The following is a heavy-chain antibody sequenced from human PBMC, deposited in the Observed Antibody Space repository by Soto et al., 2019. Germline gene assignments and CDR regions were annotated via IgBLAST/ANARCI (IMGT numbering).Heavy chain of an antibody. CDR1: GYTFTSDG. D-gene: IGHD6-13*01. V-gene: IGHV1-3*01. CDR3: VRRHVSATGIDWFDP. CDR2: INAANGDT. Sequence: GASVKVSCKVSGYTFTSDGIHWVRQAPGQRLEWMGWINAANGDTKYSPKFQGRVTITRDTSASTAYMELSSLRSEDTAVYYCVRRHVSATGIDWFDPWGQVTTVTVSS. J-gene: IGHJ5*01.